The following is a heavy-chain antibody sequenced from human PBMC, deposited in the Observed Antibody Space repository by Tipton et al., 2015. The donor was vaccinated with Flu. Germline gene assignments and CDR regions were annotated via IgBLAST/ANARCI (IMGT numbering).Heavy chain of an antibody. CDR3: ARVKSGARDYFDY. Sequence: TLSLTCSVSGDSIGRGYCWGWIRQPPGKGLEWIGNICQSGSTYDNPSLKSRVTISVDRSKNQFSLKLSSVTAADTAVYYCARVKSGARDYFDYWGQGTLVTVSS. V-gene: IGHV4-38-2*02. CDR2: ICQSGST. J-gene: IGHJ4*02. D-gene: IGHD1-26*01. CDR1: GDSIGRGYC.